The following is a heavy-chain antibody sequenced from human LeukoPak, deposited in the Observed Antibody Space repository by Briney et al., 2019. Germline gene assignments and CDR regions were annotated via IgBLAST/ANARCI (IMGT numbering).Heavy chain of an antibody. Sequence: GASVKVSCKTSGYSFTGYYMHWVRQIPGQGPEWMGWIDPKSGATHYAQKFQGRVAMTRDTSSSTAYMEVSRLRSDDTALYYCAREENSGMDRYFDYWGQGTLVTVSS. D-gene: IGHD6-19*01. V-gene: IGHV1-2*02. CDR3: AREENSGMDRYFDY. CDR1: GYSFTGYY. CDR2: IDPKSGAT. J-gene: IGHJ4*02.